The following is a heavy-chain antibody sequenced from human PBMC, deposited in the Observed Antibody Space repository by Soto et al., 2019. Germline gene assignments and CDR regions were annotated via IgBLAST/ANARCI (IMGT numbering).Heavy chain of an antibody. V-gene: IGHV1-69*13. CDR3: AREVGYGDFSAALLD. J-gene: IGHJ4*02. CDR1: GGTFSSHS. CDR2: VISLFGTA. Sequence: SVKVSCKASGGTFSSHSINWVLQAPGQGLEWMGGVISLFGTANYAHNFKGRVTITADQSTSTAYMELNSLRSDDTAVYYCAREVGYGDFSAALLDWGQGTLVTVSS. D-gene: IGHD4-17*01.